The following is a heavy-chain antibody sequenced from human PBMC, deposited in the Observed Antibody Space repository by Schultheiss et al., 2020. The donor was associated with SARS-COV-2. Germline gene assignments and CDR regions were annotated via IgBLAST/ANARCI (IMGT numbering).Heavy chain of an antibody. CDR1: GFTFSSYG. Sequence: GGSLRLSCAASGFTFSSYGMHWVRQAPGKGLEWVSYISSGTTPIYYADSVKGRFTISRDNSKNTLYLQMNSLRAEDTAVYYCAKDRGYSIDADYYYYGMDVWGQGTTVTVSS. CDR3: AKDRGYSIDADYYYYGMDV. J-gene: IGHJ6*02. V-gene: IGHV3-48*01. D-gene: IGHD6-13*01. CDR2: ISSGTTPI.